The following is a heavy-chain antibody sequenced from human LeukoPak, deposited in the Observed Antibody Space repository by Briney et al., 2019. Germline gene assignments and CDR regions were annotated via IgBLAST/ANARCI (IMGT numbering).Heavy chain of an antibody. CDR1: GFTFTSYA. CDR2: ISPSGGST. CDR3: ARDGGMDV. J-gene: IGHJ6*02. Sequence: PGGSLRLSCAASGFTFTSYAMSWVRQAPGKGLEWVSAISPSGGSTYYPDSVKGRFTISRDNSKNTLYLQMNNLRAEDTAVYFCARDGGMDVWGQGTTVTVSS. V-gene: IGHV3-23*01.